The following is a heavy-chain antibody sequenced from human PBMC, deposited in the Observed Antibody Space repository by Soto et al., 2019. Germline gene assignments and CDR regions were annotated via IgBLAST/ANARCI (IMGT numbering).Heavy chain of an antibody. J-gene: IGHJ6*03. V-gene: IGHV4-34*01. CDR2: INHSGST. Sequence: QVQLQQWGAGLLKPSETLSLTCAVYGGSFSGYYWSWIRQPPGRGLEWIGEINHSGSTNYNPSLKSRVNVSVDTSKNQFSLKLSSVTAADTAVYFCARAVGGYDFWSPSYYYYYCVDVWGKGKTVTVSS. CDR1: GGSFSGYY. D-gene: IGHD3-3*01. CDR3: ARAVGGYDFWSPSYYYYYCVDV.